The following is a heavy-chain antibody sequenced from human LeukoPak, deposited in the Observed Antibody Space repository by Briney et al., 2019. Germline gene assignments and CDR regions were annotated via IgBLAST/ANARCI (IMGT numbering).Heavy chain of an antibody. Sequence: GGSLRLSCAASGFTFSSNWMHWVRQAPGKGLVWVSRISGDGRSTSYADSVKGRFTISRDNAKNTLCMQMNSLRAEDTAVYYCARAPWELDDWGQGTLVTVSS. V-gene: IGHV3-74*01. J-gene: IGHJ4*02. D-gene: IGHD1-26*01. CDR2: ISGDGRST. CDR3: ARAPWELDD. CDR1: GFTFSSNW.